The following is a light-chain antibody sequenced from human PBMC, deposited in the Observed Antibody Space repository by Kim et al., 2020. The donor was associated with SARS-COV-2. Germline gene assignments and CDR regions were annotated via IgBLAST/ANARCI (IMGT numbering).Light chain of an antibody. Sequence: SYELTQPPSVSVAPGKTAGITCGGNNIGGKSVHWYQQKPGQAPVLVIYYDSDRPSGIPERFSGSNSGNTATLTISRVEAGDEADYYCQVWDSSSDHYVFG. V-gene: IGLV3-21*04. CDR2: YDS. J-gene: IGLJ1*01. CDR3: QVWDSSSDHYV. CDR1: NIGGKS.